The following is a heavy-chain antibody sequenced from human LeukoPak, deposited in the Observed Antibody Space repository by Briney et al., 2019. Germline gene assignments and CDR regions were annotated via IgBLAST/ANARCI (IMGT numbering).Heavy chain of an antibody. CDR2: INSDGSST. CDR3: ARDADSSSWDYYGMDV. V-gene: IGHV3-74*01. CDR1: GFTFSSYW. D-gene: IGHD6-13*01. J-gene: IGHJ6*02. Sequence: GGSLRLSCAASGFTFSSYWMHWVRQAPGKGLVWVSRINSDGSSTSYADSVKGRFTISRDNAKNTLYLQMNSLRAEDTAVYYCARDADSSSWDYYGMDVWGQGTTVTVSS.